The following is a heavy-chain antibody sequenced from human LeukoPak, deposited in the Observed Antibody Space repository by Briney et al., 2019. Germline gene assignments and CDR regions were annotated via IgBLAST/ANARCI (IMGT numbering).Heavy chain of an antibody. Sequence: GGSLRLSCAASEFTFSSYSMNWVRQAPGKGLEWVSSISSSSSYIYYADSVKGRFTISRDNAKNSLYLQMNSLRAEDTAVYYCARGSSSWLKYNWFDPWGQGTLVTVSS. CDR2: ISSSSSYI. V-gene: IGHV3-21*01. CDR3: ARGSSSWLKYNWFDP. D-gene: IGHD6-13*01. CDR1: EFTFSSYS. J-gene: IGHJ5*02.